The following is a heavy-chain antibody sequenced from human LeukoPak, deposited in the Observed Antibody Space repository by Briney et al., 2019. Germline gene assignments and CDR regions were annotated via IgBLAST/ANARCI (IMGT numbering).Heavy chain of an antibody. V-gene: IGHV4-31*03. CDR2: IYYSGST. D-gene: IGHD5-24*01. CDR1: GGSISSGGYY. J-gene: IGHJ2*01. Sequence: PSETLSLTCTVSGGSISSGGYYWSWIRQHPGKGLEWIGYIYYSGSTYYNPSLKSRVTISVDTSKNQFSLKLSSVTAADTAVYYCARVGRDGYNPYWYFDLWGRGTLVTVSS. CDR3: ARVGRDGYNPYWYFDL.